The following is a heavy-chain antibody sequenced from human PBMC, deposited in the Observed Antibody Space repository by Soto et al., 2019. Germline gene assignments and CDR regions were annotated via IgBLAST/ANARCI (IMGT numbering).Heavy chain of an antibody. D-gene: IGHD3-9*01. CDR1: GFTFSSYG. CDR2: ISYDGSNK. Sequence: QVQLVESGGGVVQPGRSLRLSCAASGFTFSSYGMHWVRQAPGKGLEWVAVISYDGSNKYYADSVKGRFTISRDNSKNTLYLQMISLRAEDTAVYYCAKDPRLDILTCPFDYWGQGTLVTVSS. J-gene: IGHJ4*02. V-gene: IGHV3-30*18. CDR3: AKDPRLDILTCPFDY.